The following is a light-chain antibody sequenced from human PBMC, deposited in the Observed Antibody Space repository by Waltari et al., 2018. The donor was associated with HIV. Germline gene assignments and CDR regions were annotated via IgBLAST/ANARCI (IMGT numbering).Light chain of an antibody. CDR2: DVS. V-gene: IGLV2-11*01. J-gene: IGLJ2*01. CDR3: CSYAGSYTLEV. CDR1: SSDVVGYNY. Sequence: QSALTQPRSVSGSPGQSVTISCTGTSSDVVGYNYVSWYPQHPGKAPKLMIYDVSKRPSGVPDRFSGSKSGNTASLTISGLQAEDEADYYGCSYAGSYTLEVFGGGTKLTVL.